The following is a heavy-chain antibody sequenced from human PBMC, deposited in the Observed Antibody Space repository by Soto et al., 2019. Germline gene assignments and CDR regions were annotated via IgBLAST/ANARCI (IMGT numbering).Heavy chain of an antibody. J-gene: IGHJ6*02. D-gene: IGHD2-8*01. CDR3: AKNGQPPYYYYGLDV. V-gene: IGHV1-18*01. CDR1: GYTFTRYG. Sequence: QGHLVQSGAEVKKPGASVKVSCKASGYTFTRYGISWVRQAPGQGLKWMGWISGYNGDTKYAQNLQDRVTMTRDTSTNTAYMELRRLTSDDTAVYYCAKNGQPPYYYYGLDVWGQGTTVTVSS. CDR2: ISGYNGDT.